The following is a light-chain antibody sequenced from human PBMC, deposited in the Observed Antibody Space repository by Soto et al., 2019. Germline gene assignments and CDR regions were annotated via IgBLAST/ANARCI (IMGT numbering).Light chain of an antibody. V-gene: IGKV1-13*02. J-gene: IGKJ5*01. CDR3: QQFNGFPT. Sequence: AIQLTQSQSSLSASVGDTVTITCRASQGISNALAWYQQIPGKPPKLLIYDASTLESGVPSRFSGSGSGTDFPLTISSLQPGDLATYYCQQFNGFPTFGQGTRLEIQ. CDR1: QGISNA. CDR2: DAS.